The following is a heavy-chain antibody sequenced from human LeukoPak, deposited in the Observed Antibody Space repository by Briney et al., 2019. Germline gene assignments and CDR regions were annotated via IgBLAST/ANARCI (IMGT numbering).Heavy chain of an antibody. CDR1: GFTFSSYG. D-gene: IGHD6-6*01. J-gene: IGHJ4*02. Sequence: GGSLRLSCAASGFTFSSYGMHWVRQAPGKGLEWVAFIRYDGNNKYYADSVKGRFTISRDNSKNTLYLQMNSLRAEDTAVYYCAKGKGPRGSSPFDYWGQGTLVTVSS. V-gene: IGHV3-30*02. CDR2: IRYDGNNK. CDR3: AKGKGPRGSSPFDY.